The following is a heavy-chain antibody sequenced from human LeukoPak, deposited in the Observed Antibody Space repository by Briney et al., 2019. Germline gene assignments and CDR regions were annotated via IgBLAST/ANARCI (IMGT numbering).Heavy chain of an antibody. V-gene: IGHV3-7*01. CDR1: GFTFSSYL. J-gene: IGHJ4*02. Sequence: GGSLRLSCAASGFTFSSYLMRWVCQAPGKGLEWVANIKQDGSEKYYVDSVKGRFTISRDNAKNSLYLQMNSLRAEDTAVYYCARDGQYFDYWGQGTLVTVSS. D-gene: IGHD2/OR15-2a*01. CDR3: ARDGQYFDY. CDR2: IKQDGSEK.